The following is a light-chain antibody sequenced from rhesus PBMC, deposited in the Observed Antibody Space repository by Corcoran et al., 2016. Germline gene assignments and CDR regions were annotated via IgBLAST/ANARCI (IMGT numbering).Light chain of an antibody. Sequence: ETVVTQSPATLSLSPGERATPSRRASQSVGNYLAWYQQKPGQAPWLLIYGSSSRATGIPDRFSGSGSVTEFTLTISGLEPKDVGVCYCQPTDTLSTFGGGTKVELK. V-gene: IGKV3-24*04. CDR1: QSVGNY. CDR2: GSS. CDR3: QPTDTLST. J-gene: IGKJ4*01.